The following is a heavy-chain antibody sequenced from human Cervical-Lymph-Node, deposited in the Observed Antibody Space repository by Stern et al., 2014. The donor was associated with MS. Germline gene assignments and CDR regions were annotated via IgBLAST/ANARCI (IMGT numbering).Heavy chain of an antibody. Sequence: QVQLQESGPGLVKPSQTLSLTCTVSGGSISSGSYYWSWIRQPAGKGLEWIGRIYTSGSTNYNPSLKSRVTISVDTPKTKFSRKLSSVTAADTAVYYCAREYDAFDIWGQGTMVTVSS. J-gene: IGHJ3*02. CDR1: GGSISSGSYY. CDR3: AREYDAFDI. V-gene: IGHV4-61*02. CDR2: IYTSGST.